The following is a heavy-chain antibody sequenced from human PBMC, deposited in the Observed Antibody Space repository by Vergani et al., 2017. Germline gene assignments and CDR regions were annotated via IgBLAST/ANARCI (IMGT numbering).Heavy chain of an antibody. J-gene: IGHJ3*02. D-gene: IGHD1-1*01. Sequence: QVQLVESGGGLVKPGGSLRLSCAASGFTFSDYYISWIRQAPGKGLEWVSSISSSGSTIYYADSVKGRFTISRDNAKNSLYLQMNSLRAEDTAVYYCAKDQNDGKAFDAFDIWGQGTMVTVSS. CDR3: AKDQNDGKAFDAFDI. V-gene: IGHV3-11*04. CDR2: ISSSGSTI. CDR1: GFTFSDYY.